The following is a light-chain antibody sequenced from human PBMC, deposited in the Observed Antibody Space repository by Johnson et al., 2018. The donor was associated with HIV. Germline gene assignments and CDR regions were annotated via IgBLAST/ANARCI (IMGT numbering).Light chain of an antibody. J-gene: IGLJ1*01. Sequence: QAVLTQPPSVSAAPGQKVTISCSGSSSNIGNNYVSWYQQLPGTAPKLLIYENNKRPSGIPDRFSGSKSGPSATLGITGLPTGDEADYCCATWDSSLSTYVFGTGTKVTVL. CDR1: SSNIGNNY. CDR3: ATWDSSLSTYV. CDR2: ENN. V-gene: IGLV1-51*02.